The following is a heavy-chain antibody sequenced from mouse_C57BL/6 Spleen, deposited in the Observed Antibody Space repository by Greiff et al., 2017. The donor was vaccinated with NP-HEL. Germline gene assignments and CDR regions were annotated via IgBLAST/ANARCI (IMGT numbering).Heavy chain of an antibody. D-gene: IGHD2-5*01. V-gene: IGHV14-4*01. CDR1: GFNIKDDY. J-gene: IGHJ4*01. CDR2: IDPENGDT. Sequence: VQLQQSGAELVRPGASVKLSCTASGFNIKDDYMHWVKQRPEQGLEWIGWIDPENGDTEYTSKFQGKATITADTSSHTAYLQLRRMTSEATDVYYCTTGSNYPYYYAMDYWGQGTSVTVSS. CDR3: TTGSNYPYYYAMDY.